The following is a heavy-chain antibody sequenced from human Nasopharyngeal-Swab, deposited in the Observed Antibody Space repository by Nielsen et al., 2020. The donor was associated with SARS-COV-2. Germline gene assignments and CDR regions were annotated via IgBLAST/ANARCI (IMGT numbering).Heavy chain of an antibody. V-gene: IGHV5-10-1*01. CDR2: IDPSDSYT. J-gene: IGHJ6*02. CDR3: AASRGPGSYYYGSGDQSMDV. D-gene: IGHD3-10*01. Sequence: VRQVPGKGLVWVGRIDPSDSYTNYSPSFQGHVTISADKSISTAYLQWSSLKASDTAMYYCAASRGPGSYYYGSGDQSMDVWGQGTTVTVSS.